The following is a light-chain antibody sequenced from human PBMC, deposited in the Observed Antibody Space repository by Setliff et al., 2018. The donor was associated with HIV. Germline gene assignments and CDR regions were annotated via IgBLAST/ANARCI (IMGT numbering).Light chain of an antibody. V-gene: IGLV2-14*01. CDR2: DVT. Sequence: QSVLTQPASVSGSPGQSITISCTGSSSDIGSYDSISWYQQLPGKAPEVVIFDVTSRPSGVSVRFSGSKSGNTASLTISGLQAEDEGDYYCSSSTASAPYGFGTGTKSPS. CDR3: SSSTASAPYG. J-gene: IGLJ1*01. CDR1: SSDIGSYDS.